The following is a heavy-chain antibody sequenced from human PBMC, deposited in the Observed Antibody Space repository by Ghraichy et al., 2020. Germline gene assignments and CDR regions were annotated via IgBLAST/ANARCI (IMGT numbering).Heavy chain of an antibody. V-gene: IGHV1-46*01. Sequence: ASVKVSCKASGYTFTTYYIHWVRQAPGQGLEWMGVINPSSGSTSYTQTFQGRVTMTRDTSTSTVYMDLSSLRSADTAVYYCARGGTTPTYTWGNLNYWGQGTLVTVSS. CDR3: ARGGTTPTYTWGNLNY. CDR1: GYTFTTYY. CDR2: INPSSGST. J-gene: IGHJ4*02. D-gene: IGHD3-16*01.